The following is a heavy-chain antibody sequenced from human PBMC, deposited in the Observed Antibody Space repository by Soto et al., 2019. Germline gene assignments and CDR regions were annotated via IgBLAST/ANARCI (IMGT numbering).Heavy chain of an antibody. V-gene: IGHV3-30*03. Sequence: GPLGPSGAASGSSFSNYAMHWVRQAPGKGLEWVAVISYDGRDKYYEDSVKGRYTISRDKSKNTLFLQMNSLRAEDTAVYYCARYCRSTSCYDYWGQGTLVTVSS. CDR1: GSSFSNYA. D-gene: IGHD2-2*01. CDR3: ARYCRSTSCYDY. J-gene: IGHJ4*02. CDR2: ISYDGRDK.